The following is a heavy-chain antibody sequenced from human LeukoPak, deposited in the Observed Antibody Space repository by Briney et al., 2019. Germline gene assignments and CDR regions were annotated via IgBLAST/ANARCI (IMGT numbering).Heavy chain of an antibody. V-gene: IGHV4-34*01. D-gene: IGHD2-15*01. J-gene: IGHJ4*02. CDR3: ARVGYRSGGSCNSAVY. CDR2: INHSGST. Sequence: SSETLSLTCAVYGGSFSGYYWSWIRQPPGKGLEWIGEINHSGSTNYNPSLKSRVTVSVDTSKNQFSLKLSSVTAADTAVYYCARVGYRSGGSCNSAVYWGQGTLVTVSS. CDR1: GGSFSGYY.